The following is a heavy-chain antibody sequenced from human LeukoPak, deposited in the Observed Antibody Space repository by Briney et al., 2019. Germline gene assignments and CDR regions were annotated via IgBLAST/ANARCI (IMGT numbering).Heavy chain of an antibody. CDR3: ARAVGATRSPIDY. Sequence: PGGSLRLSCAASGFTFSSFAMNWVRQAPGKRLEWVSAISGSGGSTYYADSVTGRFTISRDNSKNTLNLQMNSLRAEDTAIYYCARAVGATRSPIDYWGQGTLVTVSS. CDR2: ISGSGGST. D-gene: IGHD1-26*01. J-gene: IGHJ4*02. CDR1: GFTFSSFA. V-gene: IGHV3-23*01.